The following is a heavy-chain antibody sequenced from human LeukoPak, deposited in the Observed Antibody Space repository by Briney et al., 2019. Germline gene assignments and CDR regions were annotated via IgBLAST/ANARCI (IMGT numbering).Heavy chain of an antibody. CDR2: MNPNSGNT. CDR3: ATPLGRYCSGGSCYDY. D-gene: IGHD2-15*01. V-gene: IGHV1-8*01. Sequence: ASVKVSFKASGYTFTSYDINWVRQAAGQGLEWMGWMNPNSGNTGYAQKFQGRVTMTRNTSISTAYMELSSLRSEDTAVYYCATPLGRYCSGGSCYDYWGQGTLVTVSS. J-gene: IGHJ4*02. CDR1: GYTFTSYD.